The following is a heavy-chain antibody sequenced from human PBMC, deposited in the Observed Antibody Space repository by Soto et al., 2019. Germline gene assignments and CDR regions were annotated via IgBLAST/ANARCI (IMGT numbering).Heavy chain of an antibody. CDR1: GGTFSSYA. CDR3: ARDRRSYYYDSSGYLGWYFDL. CDR2: IIPIFGTA. J-gene: IGHJ2*01. Sequence: EASVKVSCKASGGTFSSYAISWVRQAPGQGLEWMGGIIPIFGTANYAQKFQGRVTITADESTSTAYMELSSLRSEDTAVYYCARDRRSYYYDSSGYLGWYFDLWGRGTLVTSPQ. V-gene: IGHV1-69*13. D-gene: IGHD3-22*01.